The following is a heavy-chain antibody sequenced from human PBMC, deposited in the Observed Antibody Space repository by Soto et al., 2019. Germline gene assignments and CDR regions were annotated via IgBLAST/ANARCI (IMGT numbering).Heavy chain of an antibody. V-gene: IGHV1-69*01. J-gene: IGHJ6*02. D-gene: IGHD2-15*01. CDR3: ATTYCSGGNCYNYYYGMDV. Sequence: QVQLVQSGAAVKKPGSSVKVSCRASGGTFSSSAICWVRQAPGQGLEWMGWIIPIFGPANYAQKFQGRVTLTADESTSTAYMELSSLRSEDTAVYYCATTYCSGGNCYNYYYGMDVWGQGTPVTVSS. CDR1: GGTFSSSA. CDR2: IIPIFGPA.